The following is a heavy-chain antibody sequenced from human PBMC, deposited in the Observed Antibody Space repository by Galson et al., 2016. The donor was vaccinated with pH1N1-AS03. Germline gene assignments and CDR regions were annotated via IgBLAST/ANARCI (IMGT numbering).Heavy chain of an antibody. D-gene: IGHD6-19*01. CDR1: GYFFPSYW. CDR2: IYPGDSDT. V-gene: IGHV5-51*01. Sequence: QSGAEVKKPGDSLKISCKGSGYFFPSYWIGWVRQMPGKGLEWMGIIYPGDSDTRYSPSLQGQVTISADKSISTAYLQWSSLKASDTAMYYCARLSRQWLVYAFDIWGQGTMVTVSS. CDR3: ARLSRQWLVYAFDI. J-gene: IGHJ3*02.